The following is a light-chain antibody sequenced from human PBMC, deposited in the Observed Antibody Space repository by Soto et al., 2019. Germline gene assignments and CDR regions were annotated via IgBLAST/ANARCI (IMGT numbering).Light chain of an antibody. J-gene: IGLJ1*01. CDR3: CSYAGSYTFYV. CDR1: SSDVGGYNY. V-gene: IGLV2-11*01. CDR2: DVS. Sequence: ALTQPRSVSGSPGQSVTISCTGTSSDVGGYNYVSWYQQHPGKAPKLMIYDVSKRPSGVPDRFSGSKSGNTASLTISGLQAEDEADYYCCSYAGSYTFYVFGTGTKVTVL.